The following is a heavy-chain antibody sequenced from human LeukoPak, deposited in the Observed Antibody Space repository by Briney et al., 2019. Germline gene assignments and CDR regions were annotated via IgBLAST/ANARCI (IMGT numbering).Heavy chain of an antibody. CDR3: AKDGSGWYGGNWFDP. CDR1: GFTFSSYW. CDR2: ISGSGGST. J-gene: IGHJ5*02. Sequence: GGSLRLSCAASGFTFSSYWMHWVRQAPGKGLEWVSAISGSGGSTYYADSVKGRFTISRDNSKNTLYLQMNSLRAEDTAVYYSAKDGSGWYGGNWFDPWGQGTLVTVSS. V-gene: IGHV3-23*01. D-gene: IGHD6-19*01.